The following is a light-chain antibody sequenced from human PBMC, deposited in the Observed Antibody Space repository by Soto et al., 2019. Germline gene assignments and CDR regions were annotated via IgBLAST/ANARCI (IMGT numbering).Light chain of an antibody. CDR2: DVS. CDR1: QDVKKD. CDR3: QQYAYVPCT. Sequence: DTQMTQCPPSLSASVGDRLTITCQASQDVKKDLNWYQLKPGKAPKLLIYDVSNLETGVPSRFSASGSGTDFTFAISSLQPEDVATYYCQQYAYVPCTFGQGTKVDIK. V-gene: IGKV1-33*01. J-gene: IGKJ2*02.